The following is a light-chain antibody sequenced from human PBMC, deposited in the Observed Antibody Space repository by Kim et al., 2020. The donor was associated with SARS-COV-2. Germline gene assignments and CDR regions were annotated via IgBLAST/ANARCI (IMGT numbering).Light chain of an antibody. V-gene: IGLV3-19*01. CDR2: GKS. CDR1: SLRSYF. Sequence: LGQKVRITCQGDSLRSYFASWYRQKPGQAPVLVIYGKSNRPSGIPDRFSGSNSGNTASLTITGAQAEDEADYYCNSRDSSGNHWVFGGGTQLTVL. CDR3: NSRDSSGNHWV. J-gene: IGLJ3*02.